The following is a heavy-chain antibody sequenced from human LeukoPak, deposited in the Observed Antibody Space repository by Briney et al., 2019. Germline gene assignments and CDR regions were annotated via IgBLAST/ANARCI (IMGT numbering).Heavy chain of an antibody. J-gene: IGHJ4*02. D-gene: IGHD1-26*01. CDR3: ARGGGGAKAFYFDY. Sequence: SETLSLTCTVSGGSISSYYWSWIRQPPGKGLEWIGYIYYSGSTYYNPSLKSRVTMSVDTTRKRFSLRLTSESAADTGVYYCARGGGGAKAFYFDYWGQGSLVTVSS. V-gene: IGHV4-59*04. CDR2: IYYSGST. CDR1: GGSISSYY.